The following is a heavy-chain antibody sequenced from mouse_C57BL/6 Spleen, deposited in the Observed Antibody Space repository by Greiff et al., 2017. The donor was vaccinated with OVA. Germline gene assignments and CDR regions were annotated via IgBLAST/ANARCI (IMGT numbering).Heavy chain of an antibody. D-gene: IGHD1-1*01. J-gene: IGHJ1*03. V-gene: IGHV2-5*01. CDR1: GFSLTSYG. CDR3: AKRGDGSSPYWYFDV. CDR2: IWRGGST. Sequence: QVQLLQSGPGLVQPSQSLSITCTVSGFSLTSYGVHWVRQSPGKGLEWLGVIWRGGSTDYNAAFMSRLSITKDNSKSQVFFKMNSLQADDTAIYYCAKRGDGSSPYWYFDVWGTGTTVTVSS.